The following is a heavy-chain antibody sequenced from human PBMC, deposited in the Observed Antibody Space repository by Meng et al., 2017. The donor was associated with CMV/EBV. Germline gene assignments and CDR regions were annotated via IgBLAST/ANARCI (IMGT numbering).Heavy chain of an antibody. Sequence: ASVKVSCKVSGYTLTELSRHWVRQAPGKGLEWMGGFDPENGETIYAQKFQGRVTMTEDTSTDTAYMELSSLRSEDPAVYYCATAAGSRAPGGAFDIWGQGTMVTVSS. CDR3: ATAAGSRAPGGAFDI. V-gene: IGHV1-24*01. CDR1: GYTLTELS. J-gene: IGHJ3*02. CDR2: FDPENGET. D-gene: IGHD2-2*01.